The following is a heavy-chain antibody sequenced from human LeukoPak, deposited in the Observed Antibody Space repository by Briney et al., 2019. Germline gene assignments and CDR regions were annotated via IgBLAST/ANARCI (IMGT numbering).Heavy chain of an antibody. J-gene: IGHJ4*02. CDR3: AKDISRNFVVVPAADY. D-gene: IGHD2-2*01. V-gene: IGHV3-43*02. CDR2: ISGDGGST. CDR1: GFTFDDYA. Sequence: GGSLRLSCAASGFTFDDYAMHWVRQPPGKSPEWVSLISGDGGSTYYADSVKGRFTVSRDNSKNSLYLQMNSLRTEDTALYYCAKDISRNFVVVPAADYWGQGTLVTVSS.